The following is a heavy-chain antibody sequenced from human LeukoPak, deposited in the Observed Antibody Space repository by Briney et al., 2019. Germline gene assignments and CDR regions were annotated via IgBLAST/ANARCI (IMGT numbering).Heavy chain of an antibody. Sequence: SETLSLTCTVSGGSISSSSYYWGWIRQPPGKGLEWIGSIYYSGSTYYNPSLKSRVTIPVDTSKNQFSLKLSSVTAADTAVYYCARGAAVQGYCSGGSCYGSLDYWGQGTLVTVSS. J-gene: IGHJ4*02. V-gene: IGHV4-39*07. CDR1: GGSISSSSYY. CDR3: ARGAAVQGYCSGGSCYGSLDY. D-gene: IGHD2-15*01. CDR2: IYYSGST.